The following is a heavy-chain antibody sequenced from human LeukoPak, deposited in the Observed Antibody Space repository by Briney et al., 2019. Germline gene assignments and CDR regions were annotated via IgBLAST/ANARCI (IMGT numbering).Heavy chain of an antibody. Sequence: ASVKVSCKVSGYTLTGLSMHWVRQAPGKGLEWMGGFDPEDGETIYAQKFQGRVTMTEDTSTDTAYMELSSLRSEDTAVYYCARVAQNLERIAVAGTSEWRANWYFDLWGRGTLVTVSS. CDR3: ARVAQNLERIAVAGTSEWRANWYFDL. CDR1: GYTLTGLS. V-gene: IGHV1-24*01. CDR2: FDPEDGET. J-gene: IGHJ2*01. D-gene: IGHD6-19*01.